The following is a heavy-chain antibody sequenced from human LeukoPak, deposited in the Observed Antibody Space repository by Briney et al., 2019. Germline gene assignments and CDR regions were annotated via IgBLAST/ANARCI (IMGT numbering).Heavy chain of an antibody. D-gene: IGHD2-2*01. V-gene: IGHV1-2*02. Sequence: ASVKASCKASGYAFTGYYMHWVRQAPGQGLEWMGWINPTSGGTNYALKFQGRVTMTRDTSIRTAYMELNRLRSDDTAMYYCARNGYCSTTSCFPLHYWGQGTLVTVSS. CDR2: INPTSGGT. J-gene: IGHJ4*02. CDR3: ARNGYCSTTSCFPLHY. CDR1: GYAFTGYY.